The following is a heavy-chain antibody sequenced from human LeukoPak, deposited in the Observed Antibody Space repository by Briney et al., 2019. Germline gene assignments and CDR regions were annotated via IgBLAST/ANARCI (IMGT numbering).Heavy chain of an antibody. CDR3: ARVRWFGEGNYMDV. V-gene: IGHV1-2*02. J-gene: IGHJ6*03. D-gene: IGHD3-10*01. CDR2: MNSKNGDV. Sequence: GSSVKVFWKASGYTFTGYYMHWVRQAPGQGLEWMGWMNSKNGDVNYVQKFQGRVTMTRDTSISTAYLELSNLRSEDTAVYYCARVRWFGEGNYMDVWGTGTAVTVSS. CDR1: GYTFTGYY.